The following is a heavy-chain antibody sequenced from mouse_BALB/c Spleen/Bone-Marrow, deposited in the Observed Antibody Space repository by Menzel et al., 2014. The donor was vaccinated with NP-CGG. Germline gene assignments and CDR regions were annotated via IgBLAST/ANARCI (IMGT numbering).Heavy chain of an antibody. Sequence: EVQLQQSGPELVKPGASVKMYCKASGYTFTSYVMHWVKQKPGQGLEWIGYINPYNDGTKYNEKFKGKATLTSDKSSSTAYMELSSLTSEDSAVYYCARGGYYGYYAMDYWGQGTSVTVSS. D-gene: IGHD1-2*01. CDR1: GYTFTSYV. V-gene: IGHV1-14*01. J-gene: IGHJ4*01. CDR3: ARGGYYGYYAMDY. CDR2: INPYNDGT.